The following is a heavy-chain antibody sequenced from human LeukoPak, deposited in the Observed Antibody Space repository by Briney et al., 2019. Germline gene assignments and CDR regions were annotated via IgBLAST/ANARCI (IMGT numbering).Heavy chain of an antibody. D-gene: IGHD3-22*01. CDR1: GFTFSSYG. V-gene: IGHV3-23*01. CDR3: AKGRVSSNGWTFNDY. CDR2: FSGSGGTT. Sequence: GWSLRLSCAASGFTFSSYGMSWVRQAPGKGLEWVSSFSGSGGTTYYADSVKGRFTISRDNSKNTLYLQMNSLRAEDTAVYYCAKGRVSSNGWTFNDYWGQGTLVTVSS. J-gene: IGHJ4*02.